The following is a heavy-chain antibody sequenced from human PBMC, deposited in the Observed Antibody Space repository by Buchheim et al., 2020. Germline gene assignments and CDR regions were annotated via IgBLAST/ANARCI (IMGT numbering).Heavy chain of an antibody. J-gene: IGHJ2*01. CDR2: ISGSGGST. D-gene: IGHD3-22*01. Sequence: EVQLLESGGGLVQPGGSLRPSCAASGFPFSSYAMSWVRQAPGKGLEWVSAISGSGGSTYYAAPVKARFTISRATSKNTLYLQMNSLRAEDTAVYYCATYDSSGPNYWYFDLWGRGTL. V-gene: IGHV3-23*01. CDR3: ATYDSSGPNYWYFDL. CDR1: GFPFSSYA.